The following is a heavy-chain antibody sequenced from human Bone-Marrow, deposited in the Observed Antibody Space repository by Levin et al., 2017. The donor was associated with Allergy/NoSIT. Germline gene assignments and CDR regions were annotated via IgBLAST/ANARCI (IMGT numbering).Heavy chain of an antibody. CDR1: GDSISSYY. J-gene: IGHJ6*03. Sequence: LSLTCTVSGDSISSYYWSWIRQPPGKGLEWIGYIFYSGSTNYNPSLKSRLAMSVDTSKNQFSLKLSSVTAADTAMYYCARHTPITLVRGYYYSMDVWGKGAAVTVSS. CDR3: ARHTPITLVRGYYYSMDV. CDR2: IFYSGST. D-gene: IGHD3-10*01. V-gene: IGHV4-59*08.